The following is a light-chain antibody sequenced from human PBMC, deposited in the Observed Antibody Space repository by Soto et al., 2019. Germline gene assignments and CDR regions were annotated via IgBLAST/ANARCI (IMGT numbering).Light chain of an antibody. CDR3: QTWGTGVI. Sequence: QPVLTQSPSASASLGASVTLTCTLSSGHNTYANTWLQQQPDKGPRYLMTVNSDGSHTKGAGIPDRFSGSTSGTERYLTISSLQSEDEAAYHCQTWGTGVIFGGGTKLTVL. V-gene: IGLV4-69*01. J-gene: IGLJ2*01. CDR2: VNSDGSH. CDR1: SGHNTYA.